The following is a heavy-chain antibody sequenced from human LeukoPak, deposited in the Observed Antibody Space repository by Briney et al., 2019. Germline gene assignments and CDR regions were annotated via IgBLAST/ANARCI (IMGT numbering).Heavy chain of an antibody. CDR1: GGSISSGGYY. CDR3: ARGLYDSSGYYYDGPNWFDP. V-gene: IGHV4-61*08. D-gene: IGHD3-22*01. CDR2: IYYSGST. Sequence: SETLSLTCTVSGGSISSGGYYWSWIRQPPGKGLEWIGYIYYSGSTNYNPSLKSRVTISVDTSKNQFSLKLSSVTAADTAVYYCARGLYDSSGYYYDGPNWFDPWGQGTLVTVSS. J-gene: IGHJ5*02.